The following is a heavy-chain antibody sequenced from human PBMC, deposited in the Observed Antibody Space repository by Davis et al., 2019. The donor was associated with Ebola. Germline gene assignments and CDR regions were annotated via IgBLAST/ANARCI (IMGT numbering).Heavy chain of an antibody. CDR1: GFTFSSYS. CDR2: ISSSSSTI. CDR3: ARDRRDGYNPLDY. V-gene: IGHV3-48*02. J-gene: IGHJ4*02. Sequence: GESLNISCAASGFTFSSYSMNWVRQAPGKGLEWVSYISSSSSTIYYADSVKGRFTISRDNAKNSLYLQMNSLRDEDTAVYYCARDRRDGYNPLDYWGQGTLVTVSS. D-gene: IGHD5-24*01.